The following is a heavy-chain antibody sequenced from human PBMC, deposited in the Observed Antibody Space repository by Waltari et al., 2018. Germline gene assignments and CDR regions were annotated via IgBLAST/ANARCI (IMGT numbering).Heavy chain of an antibody. D-gene: IGHD3-3*01. CDR3: ARLDFWTGSYY. CDR1: GFTVRNNY. Sequence: EVQLVESGGGLIQPGVSLRLSCAVSGFTVRNNYVSWVRQAPGKGLEWVSGIYSGGSTYYADSVKGRFTISRDSSENTVYLQMSSLRAEDTALYYCARLDFWTGSYYWGQGTLVTVSS. CDR2: IYSGGST. J-gene: IGHJ4*02. V-gene: IGHV3-53*01.